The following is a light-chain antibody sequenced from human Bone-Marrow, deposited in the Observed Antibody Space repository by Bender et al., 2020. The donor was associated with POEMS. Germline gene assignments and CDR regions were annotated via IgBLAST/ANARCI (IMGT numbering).Light chain of an antibody. CDR1: STDVGRYDY. V-gene: IGLV2-14*03. Sequence: QSALTQPASVSGSPGQSIAISCAGTSTDVGRYDYVAWFQQHPGKAPRLMIYDVNNRPSGVSARFSGSKSGNTASLVISRLQPEDDADYYCFAFTASNTHIFGPGTKVTVL. CDR2: DVN. CDR3: FAFTASNTHI. J-gene: IGLJ1*01.